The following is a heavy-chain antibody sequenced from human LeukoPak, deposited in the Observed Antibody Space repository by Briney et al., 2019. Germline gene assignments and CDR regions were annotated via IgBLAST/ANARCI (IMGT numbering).Heavy chain of an antibody. CDR2: INPNSGGT. CDR1: GYTFTNYD. CDR3: ARRYCTGGNCYIYH. Sequence: ASVKVSCKASGYTFTNYDINWVRQATGQGLEWMGWINPNSGGTDYAQRFQGRVTMTRDTSISTAYIELSSLRSDDTAVYYCARRYCTGGNCYIYHWGQGTLVTVSS. J-gene: IGHJ4*02. V-gene: IGHV1-2*02. D-gene: IGHD2-15*01.